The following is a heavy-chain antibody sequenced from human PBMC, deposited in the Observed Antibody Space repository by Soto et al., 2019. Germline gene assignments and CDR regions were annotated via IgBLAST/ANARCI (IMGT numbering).Heavy chain of an antibody. V-gene: IGHV1-69*01. J-gene: IGHJ4*02. CDR1: GGTFSSYA. CDR3: ARDDGLYYYDSSGYYYYFDY. CDR2: IIPIFGTA. D-gene: IGHD3-22*01. Sequence: QVQLVQSGAEVKKPGSSVKVSCKASGGTFSSYAISWVRQAPGQGLEWMGGIIPIFGTANYAQKFQGRVTITADESTSTAYMELSSLRSEDTAVYYCARDDGLYYYDSSGYYYYFDYWGQGTLVTVSS.